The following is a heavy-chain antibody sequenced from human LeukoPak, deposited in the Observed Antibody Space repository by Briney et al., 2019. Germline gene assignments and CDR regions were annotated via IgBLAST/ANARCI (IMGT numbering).Heavy chain of an antibody. V-gene: IGHV4-38-2*02. D-gene: IGHD2-15*01. Sequence: SSETLSLTCTVSGYSISSGYYWGWIRQPPGKGLEWIGSIYHSGSTYYNPSLKSRVTISVDTSKNQFSLKLSSVTAAGTAVYYCARDLGFVVVVHAFDIWGQGTMVTVSS. CDR3: ARDLGFVVVVHAFDI. J-gene: IGHJ3*02. CDR2: IYHSGST. CDR1: GYSISSGYY.